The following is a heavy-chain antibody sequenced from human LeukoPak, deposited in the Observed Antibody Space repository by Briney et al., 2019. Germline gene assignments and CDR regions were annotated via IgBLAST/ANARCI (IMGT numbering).Heavy chain of an antibody. Sequence: SVKVSCKASGGTFSSYTISWVRQAPGQGLEWMGRIIPILGIANYAQKFQGRVTITADKSTSTAYMELSSLRSEDTAVYYCARGYYGSGDLGYFDYWGQGTLITVSS. V-gene: IGHV1-69*02. CDR3: ARGYYGSGDLGYFDY. D-gene: IGHD3-10*01. J-gene: IGHJ4*02. CDR2: IIPILGIA. CDR1: GGTFSSYT.